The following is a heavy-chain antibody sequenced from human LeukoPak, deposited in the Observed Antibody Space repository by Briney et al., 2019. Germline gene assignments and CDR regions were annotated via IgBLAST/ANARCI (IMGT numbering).Heavy chain of an antibody. D-gene: IGHD3-10*01. Sequence: GGSLRLSCAASGFTFSSYSMNWVRQAPGKGLEWVSYISSSSSTIYYADSVKGRFTISRDNAKNSLYLQMNSLRAEDTAVYYCTRAYYYGSGSYFPYYYYGMDVWGQGTTVIVSS. CDR3: TRAYYYGSGSYFPYYYYGMDV. J-gene: IGHJ6*02. CDR1: GFTFSSYS. V-gene: IGHV3-48*04. CDR2: ISSSSSTI.